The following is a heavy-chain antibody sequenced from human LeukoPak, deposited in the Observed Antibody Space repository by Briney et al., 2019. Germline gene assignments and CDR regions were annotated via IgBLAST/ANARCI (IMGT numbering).Heavy chain of an antibody. J-gene: IGHJ4*02. CDR1: GFTFSSYA. V-gene: IGHV3-30*18. D-gene: IGHD1-26*01. CDR3: AKDRYGREDY. Sequence: GGSLRLSCAASGFTFSSYAMHWGRQAPGKGLGWGAVISYDGSNKYYADSVKGRFTISRDNSKNTLYLQMNSLRAEDTAVYYCAKDRYGREDYWGQGTLVTVSS. CDR2: ISYDGSNK.